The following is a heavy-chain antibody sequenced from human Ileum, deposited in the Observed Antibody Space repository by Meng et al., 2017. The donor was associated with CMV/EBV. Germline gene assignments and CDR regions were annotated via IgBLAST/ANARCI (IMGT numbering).Heavy chain of an antibody. Sequence: GGSLRLSCATSGFTFSSYEMNWVRQAPGKGLDWVASISSSGGYIYYADLVKGRFTISRDYANKSLALQMNSLRVDDTATYHCVRGGAAAEGFDFWGQGTVVTVSS. D-gene: IGHD6-13*01. CDR2: ISSSGGYI. CDR1: GFTFSSYE. V-gene: IGHV3-21*01. J-gene: IGHJ4*02. CDR3: VRGGAAAEGFDF.